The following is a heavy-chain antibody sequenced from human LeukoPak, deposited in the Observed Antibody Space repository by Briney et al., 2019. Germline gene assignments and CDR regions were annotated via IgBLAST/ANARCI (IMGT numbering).Heavy chain of an antibody. CDR2: IYYTGST. CDR1: GGSIDSYY. CDR3: ARVYQSAEYYFDY. Sequence: SETLSPTCTVSGGSIDSYYWSWIRQPPGKGLEWIGYIYYTGSTEYHPSLKSRVTISLDTSKNQFSLKLTSVTAADTAVYYCARVYQSAEYYFDYWGQGNLVSVSS. V-gene: IGHV4-59*01. D-gene: IGHD2-2*01. J-gene: IGHJ4*02.